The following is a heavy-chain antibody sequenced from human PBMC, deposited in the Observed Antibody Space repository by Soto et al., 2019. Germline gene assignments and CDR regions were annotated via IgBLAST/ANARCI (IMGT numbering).Heavy chain of an antibody. CDR1: GGTISSSSYY. V-gene: IGHV4-39*01. Sequence: PSETLSLTCTVSGGTISSSSYYRGWIRQPPGKGLEWIGSIYYSGSTYYNPSLKSRVTISVDTSKNQFSLKLSSVTAADTAVYYCARQVDAVAGTLFDYWGQGTLVTVSS. CDR2: IYYSGST. D-gene: IGHD6-19*01. J-gene: IGHJ4*02. CDR3: ARQVDAVAGTLFDY.